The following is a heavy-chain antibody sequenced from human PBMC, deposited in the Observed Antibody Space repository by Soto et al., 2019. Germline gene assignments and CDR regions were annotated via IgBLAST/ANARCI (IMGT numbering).Heavy chain of an antibody. CDR1: GFTFSSYG. CDR2: ISYDGSDK. CDR3: AKTAGYDYVWGSSGLDP. V-gene: IGHV3-30*18. J-gene: IGHJ5*02. Sequence: SLRLSCAASGFTFSSYGMHWVRQAPGKGLEWVAVISYDGSDKYYADSVKGRFTISRDDSKNTLYLQMNSLRAEDTAVYYCAKTAGYDYVWGSSGLDPWGQGP. D-gene: IGHD3-16*01.